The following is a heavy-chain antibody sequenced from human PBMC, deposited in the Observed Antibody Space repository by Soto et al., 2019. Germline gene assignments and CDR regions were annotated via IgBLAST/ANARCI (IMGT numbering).Heavy chain of an antibody. CDR2: IYYSGST. Sequence: PSETLSLICTVSGGSISSGGYYWSWIRQHPGKGLEWIGYIYYSGSTYYNPSLKSRVTISVDTSKNQFSLKLSSVTAADTAVYYCARAKKGIAAAENWFDPWGQGTLVTVSS. CDR3: ARAKKGIAAAENWFDP. J-gene: IGHJ5*02. V-gene: IGHV4-31*03. D-gene: IGHD6-13*01. CDR1: GGSISSGGYY.